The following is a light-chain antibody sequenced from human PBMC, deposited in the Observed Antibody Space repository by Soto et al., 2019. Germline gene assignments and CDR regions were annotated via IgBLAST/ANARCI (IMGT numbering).Light chain of an antibody. V-gene: IGKV3-20*01. CDR3: QQYVSLPLT. Sequence: IVLTQSPGTLSLSPGESVTLSCRASQSVRGNNLVWYQQRPGQAPRLLISNASRRATGIPDRFRGSGSGTDFSLSISRLESEDSAVYYCQQYVSLPLTFGGGTKVEIK. CDR1: QSVRGNN. CDR2: NAS. J-gene: IGKJ4*01.